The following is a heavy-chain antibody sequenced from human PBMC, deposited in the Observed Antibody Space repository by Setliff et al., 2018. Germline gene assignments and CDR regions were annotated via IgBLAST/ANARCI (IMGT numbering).Heavy chain of an antibody. CDR3: ARGQTLRHFDWPTAFDY. CDR1: GYTFNNYG. D-gene: IGHD3-9*01. J-gene: IGHJ4*02. V-gene: IGHV1-18*01. Sequence: SVKVSCKASGYTFNNYGIIWVRQAPGQGPEWMGWISAYSGETNYAQIFQGRVTMTTDTPTSTAYMELRSLTSDDTAAYYCARGQTLRHFDWPTAFDYWGLGTLVTVSS. CDR2: ISAYSGET.